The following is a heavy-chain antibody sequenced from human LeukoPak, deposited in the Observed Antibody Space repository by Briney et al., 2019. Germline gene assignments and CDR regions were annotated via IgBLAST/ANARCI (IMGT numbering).Heavy chain of an antibody. Sequence: GGSLRLSCAASGFTFSDYYMSWIRQAPGKGLEWVSYISSSGSTIYYADSVKGRFTISRGNAKNSLYLQMNSLRAEDTAVYYCARDTHPARGYSYGYAFDIWGQGTMVTVSS. D-gene: IGHD5-18*01. CDR3: ARDTHPARGYSYGYAFDI. V-gene: IGHV3-11*01. J-gene: IGHJ3*02. CDR2: ISSSGSTI. CDR1: GFTFSDYY.